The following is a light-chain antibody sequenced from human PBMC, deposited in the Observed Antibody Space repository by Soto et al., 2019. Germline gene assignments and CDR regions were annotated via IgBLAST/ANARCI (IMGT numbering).Light chain of an antibody. V-gene: IGKV1-5*03. Sequence: DIQMTQSPSTLSASVGDRVTITCRASQTIDGWLAWYQQRPGKPPNLLIYKASTLAGGVPSRFSGSGSGTEFTLTINSLQPDDFATYYCQQYHIYSGTFGQGTKVDIK. CDR3: QQYHIYSGT. J-gene: IGKJ1*01. CDR2: KAS. CDR1: QTIDGW.